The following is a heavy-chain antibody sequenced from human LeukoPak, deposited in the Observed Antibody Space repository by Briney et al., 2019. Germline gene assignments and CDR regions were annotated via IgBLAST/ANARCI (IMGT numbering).Heavy chain of an antibody. CDR1: GFTFSSYA. V-gene: IGHV3-30-3*01. D-gene: IGHD2-15*01. Sequence: GGSLRLSCAASGFTFSSYAMHWVRQATGKGLEWVAVISYDGSNKYYADSVKGRFTISRDNSKNTLYPQMNSLRAEDTAVYYCARDLHCSGGSCYEDNPRFDYWGQGTLVTVSS. J-gene: IGHJ4*02. CDR2: ISYDGSNK. CDR3: ARDLHCSGGSCYEDNPRFDY.